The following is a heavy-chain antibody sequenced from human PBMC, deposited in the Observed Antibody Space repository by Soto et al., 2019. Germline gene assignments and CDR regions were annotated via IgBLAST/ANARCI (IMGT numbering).Heavy chain of an antibody. CDR2: ISYDGSNK. D-gene: IGHD6-19*01. Sequence: PGGSLRLSCAASGFTFSSYGMHWVRQAPGKGLEWVAVISYDGSNKYYADSVKGRFTISRDNSKNTLYLQMNSLRAEDTAVYYCAKDSVEQWLEYYFDYWGQGT. V-gene: IGHV3-30*18. CDR3: AKDSVEQWLEYYFDY. CDR1: GFTFSSYG. J-gene: IGHJ4*02.